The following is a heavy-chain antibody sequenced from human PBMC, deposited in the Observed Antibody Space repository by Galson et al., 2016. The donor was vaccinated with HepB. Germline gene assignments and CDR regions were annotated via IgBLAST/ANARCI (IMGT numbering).Heavy chain of an antibody. V-gene: IGHV3-15*01. D-gene: IGHD1-14*01. Sequence: SLRLSCAVSGLKFTDAWVSWVRPAPGKGLEWVGRIKSNHNGGTPDYAAPVKCRFTVSRDDSKHTVYLQINSLKLEDTAVYPCVHDRDFYFGMNVWGQGTTVTVSS. CDR3: VHDRDFYFGMNV. J-gene: IGHJ6*02. CDR1: GLKFTDAW. CDR2: IKSNHNGGTP.